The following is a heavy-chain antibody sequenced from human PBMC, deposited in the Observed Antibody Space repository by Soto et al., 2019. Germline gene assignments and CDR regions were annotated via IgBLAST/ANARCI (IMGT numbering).Heavy chain of an antibody. CDR2: IKQDGGDK. Sequence: GGSLILSCAASGFTFSSYDMIGVRQAPRKVVEWVASIKQDGGDKYYLGNVKGRFTVSRDDAESSLSLHLNSLRAEDTAIYYCARARFRSMGVWGQGTTVTVSS. J-gene: IGHJ6*02. D-gene: IGHD3-3*01. CDR1: GFTFSSYD. CDR3: ARARFRSMGV. V-gene: IGHV3-7*01.